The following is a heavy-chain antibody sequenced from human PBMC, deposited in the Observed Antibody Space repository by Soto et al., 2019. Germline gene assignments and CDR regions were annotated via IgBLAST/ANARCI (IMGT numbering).Heavy chain of an antibody. CDR1: GDSIRSADYY. CDR3: VRQYCPDGVCYAPHGWLDP. Sequence: PSETLSLTCTVSGDSIRSADYYWTWIRQPPGKALEWIGYLYYIGTTFYNPSLDSRVSISADTSKNQFSLRLNSVTAADTAVYYCVRQYCPDGVCYAPHGWLDPWGQGILVTVSS. V-gene: IGHV4-30-4*01. J-gene: IGHJ5*02. CDR2: LYYIGTT. D-gene: IGHD2-8*01.